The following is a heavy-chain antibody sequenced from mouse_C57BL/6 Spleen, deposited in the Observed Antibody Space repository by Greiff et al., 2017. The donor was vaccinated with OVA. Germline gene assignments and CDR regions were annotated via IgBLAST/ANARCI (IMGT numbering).Heavy chain of an antibody. V-gene: IGHV1-26*01. CDR1: GYTFTDYY. CDR2: INPNNGGT. D-gene: IGHD2-4*01. Sequence: EVQLQQSGPELVKPGASVKISCKASGYTFTDYYMNWVKQSHGKSLEWIGDINPNNGGTSYNQKFKGKATLTVDKSSSTAYMELRSLTSEDSAVYYCARRGITSLLDYWGQGTTLTVSS. CDR3: ARRGITSLLDY. J-gene: IGHJ2*01.